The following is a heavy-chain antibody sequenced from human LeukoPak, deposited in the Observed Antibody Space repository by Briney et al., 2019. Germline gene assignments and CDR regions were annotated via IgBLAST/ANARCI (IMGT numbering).Heavy chain of an antibody. V-gene: IGHV4-38-2*02. D-gene: IGHD1-26*01. CDR1: GYSIGSGYY. CDR2: LYHIGTT. Sequence: SETLSLTCTVSGYSIGSGYYWGWIRPPPGKGLGWIGSLYHIGTTSYNPSLNIRVTISVATSKNQFSLKLSSVTAADTAVYYCARSGSTGSYPYWGQGTLVTVSS. J-gene: IGHJ4*02. CDR3: ARSGSTGSYPY.